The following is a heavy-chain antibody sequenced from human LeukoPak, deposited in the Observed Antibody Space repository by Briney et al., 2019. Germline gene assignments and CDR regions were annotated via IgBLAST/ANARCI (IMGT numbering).Heavy chain of an antibody. CDR2: ISYDGSNK. CDR1: GFTFSTYG. V-gene: IGHV3-30*18. D-gene: IGHD3-22*01. CDR3: AKEGYYYDIGTPYYFDY. J-gene: IGHJ4*02. Sequence: GGSLRLSCAASGFTFSTYGMHWVRQAPGKGLEWVAVISYDGSNKYYADSVKGRFTISRDNSKNTLYLQMNSLRAEDTAVYYCAKEGYYYDIGTPYYFDYWGQGTLVTVSP.